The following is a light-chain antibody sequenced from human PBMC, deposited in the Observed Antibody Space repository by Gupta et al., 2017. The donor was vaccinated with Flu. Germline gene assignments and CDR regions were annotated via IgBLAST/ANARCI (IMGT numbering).Light chain of an antibody. V-gene: IGLV3-19*01. CDR2: GNN. CDR1: SVGREY. J-gene: IGLJ1*01. Sequence: QTVRIACKGISVGREYVTWYQQKPGQAPILVIYGNNYRPSGIPDRFSGSRSGSTASLAITGAQAEDEAEYFCKACDSSGGHRIFGAGTKVTVL. CDR3: KACDSSGGHRI.